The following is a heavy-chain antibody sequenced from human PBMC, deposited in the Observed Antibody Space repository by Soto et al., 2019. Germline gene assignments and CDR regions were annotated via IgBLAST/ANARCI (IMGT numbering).Heavy chain of an antibody. J-gene: IGHJ6*02. V-gene: IGHV2-5*02. CDR3: IQGRCGGDCLQSCASHYYSGMDV. Sequence: QITLKESGPTLVKPTQTLTLTCTFSGFSLSTSGVGVGWIRQPPGKALEWLALIYWDDDKRYSPSLRSRLALHKDTSNNQVVLTMTNMDPVDTATYYGIQGRCGGDCLQSCASHYYSGMDVWGQGTTVTVSS. CDR1: GFSLSTSGVG. CDR2: IYWDDDK. D-gene: IGHD2-21*02.